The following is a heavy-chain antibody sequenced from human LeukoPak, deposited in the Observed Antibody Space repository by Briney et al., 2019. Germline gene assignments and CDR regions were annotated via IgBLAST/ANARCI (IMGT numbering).Heavy chain of an antibody. CDR3: ARGMDGDYVGAFDI. D-gene: IGHD4-17*01. CDR2: IYYSGST. V-gene: IGHV4-31*03. Sequence: PSETLSLTCTVSGGSISSGCYYWSWLRQHPGKGLEWIGYIYYSGSTYYNPSLKSRVTISVDTSKNQFSLKLSSVTAADTAVYYCARGMDGDYVGAFDIWGQGTMVTVSS. J-gene: IGHJ3*02. CDR1: GGSISSGCYY.